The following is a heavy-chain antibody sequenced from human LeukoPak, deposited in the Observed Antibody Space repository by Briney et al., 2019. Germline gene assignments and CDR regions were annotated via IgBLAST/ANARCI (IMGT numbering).Heavy chain of an antibody. CDR2: IKRKIDGGTT. V-gene: IGHV3-15*01. Sequence: GGSLRLSCVASGITFSNYAVSWVRQAPGKGLEWVGRIKRKIDGGTTEYAAPAKGRFAISGDESKNTLYLQMNSLKIEDTAVYYCTRDLEEYCSSISCHRYNSMDVWGQGTTVTVSS. CDR3: TRDLEEYCSSISCHRYNSMDV. J-gene: IGHJ6*02. CDR1: GITFSNYA. D-gene: IGHD2-2*01.